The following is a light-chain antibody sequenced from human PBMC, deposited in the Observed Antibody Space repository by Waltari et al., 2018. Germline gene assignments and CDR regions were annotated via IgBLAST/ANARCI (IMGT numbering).Light chain of an antibody. Sequence: EIVVTQSPAALSVSPGGRVTLSCRASQSVRSNLAWYQQNPGQAPRLRIYSASTRATGIPARFSGYGSGAESTLTISSLQSEDFAIYYCQQYDVWPYTFGQGTKLDIK. J-gene: IGKJ2*01. V-gene: IGKV3-15*01. CDR1: QSVRSN. CDR3: QQYDVWPYT. CDR2: SAS.